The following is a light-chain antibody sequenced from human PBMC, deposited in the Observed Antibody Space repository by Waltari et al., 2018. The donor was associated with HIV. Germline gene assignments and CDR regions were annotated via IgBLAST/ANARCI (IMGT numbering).Light chain of an antibody. J-gene: IGLJ3*02. Sequence: QSVLTQPPSASGTPGQRVTISCSGSSSNIGSNYVYWFQQLPGTIPRPLLYKNDQRPSGGPDRVAGSKSGTSASLAISGLRSEDEADYSCVAWDDSLSGLLFGGGTKLTVL. CDR1: SSNIGSNY. CDR3: VAWDDSLSGLL. CDR2: KND. V-gene: IGLV1-47*01.